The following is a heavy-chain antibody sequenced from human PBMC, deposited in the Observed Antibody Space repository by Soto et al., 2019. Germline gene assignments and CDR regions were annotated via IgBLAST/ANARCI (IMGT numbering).Heavy chain of an antibody. CDR1: GYIFTSLA. J-gene: IGHJ4*02. CDR3: ARDLDAYNSTGY. Sequence: QVPLVQSGADVKRPGASVKVSCKASGYIFTSLAMHWVRQAPGQRLEWMGWINPGNGNTKYSQSFQGRVTITRDTSATTVYMELSSLRSEDTAVYYCARDLDAYNSTGYWGQGTLVTVSS. CDR2: INPGNGNT. D-gene: IGHD1-1*01. V-gene: IGHV1-3*01.